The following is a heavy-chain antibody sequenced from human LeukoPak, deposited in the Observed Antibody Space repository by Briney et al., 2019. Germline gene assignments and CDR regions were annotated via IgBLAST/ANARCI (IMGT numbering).Heavy chain of an antibody. D-gene: IGHD3-10*01. J-gene: IGHJ6*02. V-gene: IGHV4-39*01. CDR3: APYGSGSYYTTGYLGV. CDR2: IYYSGST. Sequence: SETLSLTCTVSGGSISSSSYSWGWIRQPPGKGLEWIGSIYYSGSTYYNPSLKSRVTISVDTSKNQFSLKLSSVTAADTAVYYCAPYGSGSYYTTGYLGVWGQGTTVTVSS. CDR1: GGSISSSSYS.